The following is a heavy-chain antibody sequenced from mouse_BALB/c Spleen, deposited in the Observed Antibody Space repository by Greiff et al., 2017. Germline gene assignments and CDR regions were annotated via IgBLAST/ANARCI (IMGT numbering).Heavy chain of an antibody. D-gene: IGHD1-1*01. CDR2: IDPYYGGT. CDR1: GYSFTGYN. V-gene: IGHV1-39*01. Sequence: EVKLMESGPELEKPGASVKISCKASGYSFTGYNMNWVKQSNGKSLEWIGNIDPYYGGTSYNQKFKGKATLTVDKSSSTAYMQLKSLTSEDSAVYYCARSPLFYYGSSPYYAMDYWGQGTSVTVSS. CDR3: ARSPLFYYGSSPYYAMDY. J-gene: IGHJ4*01.